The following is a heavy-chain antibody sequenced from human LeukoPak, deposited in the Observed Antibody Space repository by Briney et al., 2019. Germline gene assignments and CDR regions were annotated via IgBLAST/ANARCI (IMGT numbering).Heavy chain of an antibody. Sequence: GGSLRLSCAASGFTFSSYAMSWVRQAPGKGLEWVSAISGSGGSTYYADSVKGRFTISRDNSKNTLYLQMNSLRAEDTAVYYCAKGAQGSVYYYYGVDVWGQGTTVTVSS. CDR2: ISGSGGST. CDR1: GFTFSSYA. J-gene: IGHJ6*02. V-gene: IGHV3-23*01. CDR3: AKGAQGSVYYYYGVDV.